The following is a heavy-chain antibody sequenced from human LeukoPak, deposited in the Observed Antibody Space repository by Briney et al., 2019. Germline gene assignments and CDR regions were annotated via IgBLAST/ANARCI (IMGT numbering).Heavy chain of an antibody. V-gene: IGHV1-2*02. CDR1: GYTFTGYY. D-gene: IGHD1-26*01. Sequence: ASVKVSCKASGYTFTGYYMHWVRQAPGQGLEWMGWINPNSGGTNYAQKFQGRVTMTRDTSISTAYMELSRLRSDDTAVYYCARSKWELRPHFDYWGQGTLVTVSS. J-gene: IGHJ4*02. CDR2: INPNSGGT. CDR3: ARSKWELRPHFDY.